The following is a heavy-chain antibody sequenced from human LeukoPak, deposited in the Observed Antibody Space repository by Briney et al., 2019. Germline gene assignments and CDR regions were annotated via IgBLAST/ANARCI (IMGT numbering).Heavy chain of an antibody. CDR1: GGSISSSSYY. V-gene: IGHV4-39*01. CDR3: ARVYGSGSWDYYYYYMDV. D-gene: IGHD3-10*01. Sequence: PSETLSLTCTVSGGSISSSSYYWGWIRQPPGKGLEWIGSIYYSGSTYYNPSLKSRVTISVDTSKNQFSLKLSSVTAADTAVYYCARVYGSGSWDYYYYYMDVWGKGTTVTVSS. J-gene: IGHJ6*03. CDR2: IYYSGST.